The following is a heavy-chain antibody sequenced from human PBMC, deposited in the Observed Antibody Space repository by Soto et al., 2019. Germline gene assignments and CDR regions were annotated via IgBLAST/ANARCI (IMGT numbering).Heavy chain of an antibody. Sequence: EWLARIDWDDDKYYNTSLKTRLTISKDTSKNQVVLTMTNMDPVDTATYYCARSTSLYGSGSSHYIYFDYWGQGAQVTVSS. CDR3: ARSTSLYGSGSSHYIYFDY. CDR2: IDWDDDK. V-gene: IGHV2-70*11. D-gene: IGHD3-10*01. J-gene: IGHJ4*02.